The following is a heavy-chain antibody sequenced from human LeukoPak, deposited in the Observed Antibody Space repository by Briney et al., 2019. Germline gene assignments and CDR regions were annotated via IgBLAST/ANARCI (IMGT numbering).Heavy chain of an antibody. CDR3: ARCSRSSTDCYSEFDI. CDR1: GSTFDDYG. V-gene: IGHV3-20*04. CDR2: IYWNGDST. Sequence: GSLRLSCAASGSTFDDYGLNWVRQGSGKGLEWVSAIYWNGDSTGYVDSVRGRFTISRDNAKNSLYLQMNSLRAEDTALYYCARCSRSSTDCYSEFDIWGQGTMVTVSS. J-gene: IGHJ3*02. D-gene: IGHD2-2*02.